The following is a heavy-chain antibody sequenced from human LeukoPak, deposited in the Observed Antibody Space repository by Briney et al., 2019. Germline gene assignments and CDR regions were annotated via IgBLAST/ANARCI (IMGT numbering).Heavy chain of an antibody. D-gene: IGHD3-22*01. V-gene: IGHV3-30-3*01. Sequence: PGGSLRLSCAASGFTFSSYAMHWVRQAPGKGLEWVAVISYDGSNKYYAGSVKGRFTISRDNSKNTLYLQMNSPRAEDTAVYYCARDQYYYDSSGYYHYYYYYGMDVWGQGTTVTVSS. CDR2: ISYDGSNK. CDR3: ARDQYYYDSSGYYHYYYYYGMDV. CDR1: GFTFSSYA. J-gene: IGHJ6*02.